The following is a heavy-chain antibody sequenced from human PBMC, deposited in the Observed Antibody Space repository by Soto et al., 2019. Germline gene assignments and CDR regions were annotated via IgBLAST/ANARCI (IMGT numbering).Heavy chain of an antibody. V-gene: IGHV4-59*08. CDR1: GGSISSYY. Sequence: SETQSLTCAVSGGSISSYYWSWIRQPPGKGLEWIGYISYSGSTTYNPSLKSRVTISVDMSKDQFSLKLSSVTAADTAVYYCARRRGYSYGFDYWGQGTLVTVS. D-gene: IGHD5-18*01. CDR3: ARRRGYSYGFDY. J-gene: IGHJ4*02. CDR2: ISYSGST.